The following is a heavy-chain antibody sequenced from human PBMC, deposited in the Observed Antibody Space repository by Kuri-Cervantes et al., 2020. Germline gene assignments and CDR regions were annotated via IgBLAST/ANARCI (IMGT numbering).Heavy chain of an antibody. D-gene: IGHD1-26*01. Sequence: GESLKISCAASGFTFSSYGMHWVRQAPGKGLEWVAVIWYDGTNEYYADSVKGRFTISRDNSKNTVYLQMNSLRPEDTAVYYCAGGGDWELLNYWGQGTLVTVSS. V-gene: IGHV3-33*01. CDR2: IWYDGTNE. CDR1: GFTFSSYG. CDR3: AGGGDWELLNY. J-gene: IGHJ4*02.